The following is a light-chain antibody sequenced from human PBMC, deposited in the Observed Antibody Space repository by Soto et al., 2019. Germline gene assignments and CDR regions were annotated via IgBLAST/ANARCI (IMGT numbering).Light chain of an antibody. V-gene: IGKV3-15*01. CDR2: GAS. Sequence: EIVMTQSPATLSVSPGERATLSCRASQSVSSNLAWYQQKLGQAPRLLIYGASTRATGIPARFCGSGSGTEFSLTISSLQSEDFGVYYCQQYNNWPITFGQGTRLEIK. J-gene: IGKJ5*01. CDR3: QQYNNWPIT. CDR1: QSVSSN.